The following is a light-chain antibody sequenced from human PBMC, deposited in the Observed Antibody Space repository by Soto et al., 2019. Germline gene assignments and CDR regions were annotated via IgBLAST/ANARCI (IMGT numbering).Light chain of an antibody. J-gene: IGKJ1*01. CDR3: QQYGSSPWT. Sequence: EIVLTQSPGTLSLSPGERATLSCRASQSVSSSYLAWYQQKPGQAPRLLIYGASTRATGIPARFSGSGSGTDFTLTINSLEPEDFAVYYCQQYGSSPWTFGQGTKVDIK. CDR2: GAS. CDR1: QSVSSSY. V-gene: IGKV3-20*01.